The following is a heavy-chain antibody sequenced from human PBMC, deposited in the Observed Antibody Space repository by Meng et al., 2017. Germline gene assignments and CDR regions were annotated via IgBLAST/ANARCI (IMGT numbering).Heavy chain of an antibody. D-gene: IGHD2-8*01. J-gene: IGHJ4*02. CDR3: AREGDGVISY. CDR1: GFTFSSNY. V-gene: IGHV3-21*01. CDR2: ISSSRNYI. Sequence: GESLKISCAASGFTFSSNYMSWVRQAPGKGLEWVSSISSSRNYIYYADSVKGRFTISRDNSKNSLYLQMNSLRAEDTDVYYCAREGDGVISYWGQGTLVTVSS.